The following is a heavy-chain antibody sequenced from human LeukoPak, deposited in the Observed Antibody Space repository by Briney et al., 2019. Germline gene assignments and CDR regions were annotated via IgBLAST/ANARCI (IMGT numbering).Heavy chain of an antibody. V-gene: IGHV4-31*03. CDR3: ARLYYYDSSGYPPYNWFDP. CDR1: GGSISSGGYY. D-gene: IGHD3-22*01. CDR2: IYYSGST. J-gene: IGHJ5*02. Sequence: SETLSLTCTVSGGSISSGGYYWSWIRQHPGKGLEWIGYIYYSGSTYYNPSLKSRVTISVDTSKNQFSLKLSSVTAADTAVYYCARLYYYDSSGYPPYNWFDPWGQGTLVTVSS.